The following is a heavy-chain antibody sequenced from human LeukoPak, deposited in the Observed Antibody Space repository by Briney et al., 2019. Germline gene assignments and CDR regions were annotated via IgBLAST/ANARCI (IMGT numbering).Heavy chain of an antibody. Sequence: ASVKVSCKASGYTFETYGISWVRQAPGQGLKWMGWISAYNGDTKYAPKFQGRVTMTTDTSTNMAYMEIKGLRSDDTAVFYCARFHADYFYTYGMDVWGQGTTVIVSS. J-gene: IGHJ6*02. CDR1: GYTFETYG. CDR2: ISAYNGDT. D-gene: IGHD3-16*01. V-gene: IGHV1-18*01. CDR3: ARFHADYFYTYGMDV.